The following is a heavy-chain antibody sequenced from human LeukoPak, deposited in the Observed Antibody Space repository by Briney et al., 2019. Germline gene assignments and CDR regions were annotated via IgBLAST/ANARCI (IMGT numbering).Heavy chain of an antibody. CDR2: IYYSGST. V-gene: IGHV4-59*01. D-gene: IGHD5-12*01. J-gene: IGHJ4*02. CDR1: GGSISSYY. CDR3: ARGRVYSGYLNYFDY. Sequence: SETLSLTCTVSGGSISSYYWSWIRQPPGKGLEWIGYIYYSGSTNYNPSLKSRVTISVDTSKNQFSLKLSSVTAADTAVYYCARGRVYSGYLNYFDYWGQGTLVTVSS.